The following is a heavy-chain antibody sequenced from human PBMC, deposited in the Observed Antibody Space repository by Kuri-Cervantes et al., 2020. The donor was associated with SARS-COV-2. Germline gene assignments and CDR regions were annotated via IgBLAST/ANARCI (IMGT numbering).Heavy chain of an antibody. CDR3: AKDQDADVVPDY. J-gene: IGHJ4*02. CDR1: EFTFSSYA. Sequence: GESLKISCAASEFTFSSYAMSWVRQAPGKGLEWVSAISGSGGSTYYADSVKGRFTISRDNSKNTLYLQMNSLRAEDTAVYYCAKDQDADVVPDYWGQGTLVTVSS. D-gene: IGHD2-2*01. CDR2: ISGSGGST. V-gene: IGHV3-23*01.